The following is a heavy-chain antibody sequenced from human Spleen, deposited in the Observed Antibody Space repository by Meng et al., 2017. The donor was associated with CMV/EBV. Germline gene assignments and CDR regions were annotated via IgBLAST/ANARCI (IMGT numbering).Heavy chain of an antibody. J-gene: IGHJ5*02. CDR1: GGSFSGYY. CDR3: ARGGYTSGSGWFAP. V-gene: IGHV4-31*11. D-gene: IGHD1-1*01. CDR2: IYSDGRT. Sequence: CAVYGGSFSGYYWSWIRQHAEKGLEWIGYIYSDGRTYYNPSLKSRLAISLDTPKNQFSLNLTSVTAADTAVYYCARGGYTSGSGWFAPWGQGTLVTVSS.